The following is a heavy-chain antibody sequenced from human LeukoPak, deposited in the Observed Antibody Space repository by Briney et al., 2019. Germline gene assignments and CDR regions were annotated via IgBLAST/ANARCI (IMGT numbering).Heavy chain of an antibody. D-gene: IGHD2-21*01. V-gene: IGHV4-59*08. CDR2: IYYNGDT. Sequence: SETLSLTCTVSGGSISNYYWSWIQQPPGKGLEWIGYIYYNGDTNYNPSLKSRVTISVDTSKNQFSLKLSSVTAADTAVYYCARQAGSYSFYYFDYWGQGTLVTVSS. CDR3: ARQAGSYSFYYFDY. CDR1: GGSISNYY. J-gene: IGHJ4*02.